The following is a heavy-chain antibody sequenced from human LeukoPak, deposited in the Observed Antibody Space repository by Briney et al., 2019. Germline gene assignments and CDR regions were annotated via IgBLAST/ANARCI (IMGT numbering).Heavy chain of an antibody. J-gene: IGHJ4*02. CDR2: TYYSGST. D-gene: IGHD1-26*01. Sequence: PSETLSLTCTASGGSISPYYWSWIRQPPGKGREWIGYTYYSGSTNYNPSLKSRVTISVDTSKNQFSLKLSSVTAADTAMYYCARHGGGGESYPRVLDYWGRGNLVTVSS. V-gene: IGHV4-59*08. CDR1: GGSISPYY. CDR3: ARHGGGGESYPRVLDY.